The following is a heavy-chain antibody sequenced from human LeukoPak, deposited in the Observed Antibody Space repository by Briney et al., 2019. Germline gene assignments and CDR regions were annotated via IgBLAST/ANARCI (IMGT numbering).Heavy chain of an antibody. J-gene: IGHJ4*02. V-gene: IGHV3-11*04. D-gene: IGHD3-10*01. CDR2: ISSSSSTI. CDR3: AKTTRGFRGVINNYFDY. CDR1: GFTFSDYY. Sequence: GGSLRLSCAASGFTFSDYYMSWIRQAPGKGLEWVSYISSSSSTIYYADSVKGRFTISRDNAKNSLYLQMNSLRAEDTAVYYCAKTTRGFRGVINNYFDYWGQGTLVTVSS.